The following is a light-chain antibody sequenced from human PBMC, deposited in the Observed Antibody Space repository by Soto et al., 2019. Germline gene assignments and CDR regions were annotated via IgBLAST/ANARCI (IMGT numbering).Light chain of an antibody. Sequence: EIVLTQSPGTLSLSPGERATLSCRASQSVVLNSLTWYQQKPGQAPRVLFYGASNRATGIPDRFSGSGSGTDFTLTISRLAPEDVAVYYWQQYGSSPRTFRQGTKVEIK. V-gene: IGKV3-20*01. CDR2: GAS. J-gene: IGKJ1*01. CDR3: QQYGSSPRT. CDR1: QSVVLNS.